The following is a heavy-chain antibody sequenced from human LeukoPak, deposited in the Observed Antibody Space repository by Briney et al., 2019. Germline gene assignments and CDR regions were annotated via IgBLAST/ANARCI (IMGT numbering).Heavy chain of an antibody. D-gene: IGHD5-18*01. J-gene: IGHJ3*01. CDR1: GFTFSSYG. CDR3: ARSRCGTTYGCDDTFDF. Sequence: PGGSLRLSCAASGFTFSSYGMHWVRQAPGKGLDWVAVISYDGSHKYYADSVQGRFTISRDNSKNTLYLQMNSLRAEDTAVYYCARSRCGTTYGCDDTFDFWGQGTMVTVSS. CDR2: ISYDGSHK. V-gene: IGHV3-30*19.